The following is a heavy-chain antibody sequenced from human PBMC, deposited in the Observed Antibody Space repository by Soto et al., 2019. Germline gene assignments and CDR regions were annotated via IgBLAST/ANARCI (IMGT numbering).Heavy chain of an antibody. J-gene: IGHJ3*02. CDR1: GFTFSGSD. Sequence: EVQLVESGGGLVQPGGSLRLSCAASGFTFSGSDMNWVRHTRGKGLEWVSGIGTGGDTYYADSVRGRFTISREDAKGSLYLQMNSLRVEDTAVYYCVRETGFTTTSDAFNIWGQATMVTVSS. V-gene: IGHV3-13*01. CDR3: VRETGFTTTSDAFNI. CDR2: IGTGGDT. D-gene: IGHD1-1*01.